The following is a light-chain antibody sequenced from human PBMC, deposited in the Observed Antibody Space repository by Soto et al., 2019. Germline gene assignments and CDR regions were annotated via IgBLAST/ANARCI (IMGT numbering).Light chain of an antibody. J-gene: IGKJ5*01. CDR2: GAS. CDR1: QSVNSRY. Sequence: EVVLTQSPDTLSMSPGESVTLFCRASQSVNSRYVAWYQQRPGRAPRLLIDGASNRATGVPDRFSGSGSGTDFTLTISRLEPEDFAVFYCQHYGDSITFGQGTRLEIE. V-gene: IGKV3-20*01. CDR3: QHYGDSIT.